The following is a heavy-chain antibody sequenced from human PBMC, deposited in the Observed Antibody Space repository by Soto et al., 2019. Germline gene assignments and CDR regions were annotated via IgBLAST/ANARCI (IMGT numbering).Heavy chain of an antibody. D-gene: IGHD3-22*01. CDR2: IYYSGST. Sequence: KPSETLSLTCTASGGSISSSSYYWGWIRQPPGKGLEWIGSIYYSGSTYYNPSLKSRVTISIDTSKNQFSLKLSSVTAADTAVYYCARLLGRAEITVIVVVTPNWFDPWGQGTQVTVSS. CDR1: GGSISSSSYY. CDR3: ARLLGRAEITVIVVVTPNWFDP. V-gene: IGHV4-39*01. J-gene: IGHJ5*02.